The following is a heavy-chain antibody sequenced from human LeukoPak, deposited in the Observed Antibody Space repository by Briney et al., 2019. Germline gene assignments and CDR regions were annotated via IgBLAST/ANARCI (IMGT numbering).Heavy chain of an antibody. J-gene: IGHJ4*02. Sequence: GGSLRLSCAASGFTFNTYSMNWVRQAPGKGLEWVSYISSSSSTIYYADSVKGRFTISRDNAKNSLYLQMNSLRAEDTAVYYCARGGLGSYYYDSSGYLDYWGQGTLVTVSS. CDR1: GFTFNTYS. D-gene: IGHD3-22*01. CDR3: ARGGLGSYYYDSSGYLDY. V-gene: IGHV3-48*01. CDR2: ISSSSSTI.